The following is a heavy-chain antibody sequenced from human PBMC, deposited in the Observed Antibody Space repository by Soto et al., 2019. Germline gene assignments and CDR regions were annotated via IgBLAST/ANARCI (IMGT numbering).Heavy chain of an antibody. Sequence: QVQLQQWGAGLLKPSETLSLTCAVYGGSFSGYYWSWIRQPPGKGLEWIGEINHSGSTNSNPSLKSRVTISVDTSKNQFSLKLSSVTAADTAVYYCARPYYDFWSGYYEGNWFDPWGQGTLVTVSS. CDR3: ARPYYDFWSGYYEGNWFDP. V-gene: IGHV4-34*01. D-gene: IGHD3-3*01. CDR2: INHSGST. J-gene: IGHJ5*02. CDR1: GGSFSGYY.